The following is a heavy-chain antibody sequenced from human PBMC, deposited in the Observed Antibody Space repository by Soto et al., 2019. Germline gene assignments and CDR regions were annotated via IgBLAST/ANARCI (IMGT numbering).Heavy chain of an antibody. V-gene: IGHV1-18*01. Sequence: ASVKVSCKASGYTFTSYGISWVRQAPGQGLEWMGWISAYNGNTNYAQKLQGRVTMTTDTSTSTAYMELRSLRSDDTAVYYCALPRGQHAAKGHRGGYYYYGMDVWGQGTTVTVSS. J-gene: IGHJ6*02. D-gene: IGHD3-16*01. CDR3: ALPRGQHAAKGHRGGYYYYGMDV. CDR1: GYTFTSYG. CDR2: ISAYNGNT.